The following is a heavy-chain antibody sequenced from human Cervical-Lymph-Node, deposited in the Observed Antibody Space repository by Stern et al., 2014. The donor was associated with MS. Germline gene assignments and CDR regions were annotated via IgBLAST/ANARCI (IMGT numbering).Heavy chain of an antibody. CDR3: ARSFYDYESAALGPFAY. CDR2: IGWDDDK. Sequence: QVTLRESGPALVKPTQALTLTCTFSGFSLSTSGMRVSWIRQPPGKALEWLARIGWDDDKFYSTSLKARLTISKDTSKNQVVFTMTNMDPVDTATYYCARSFYDYESAALGPFAYWGQGTLVTVSS. J-gene: IGHJ4*02. CDR1: GFSLSTSGMR. V-gene: IGHV2-70*04. D-gene: IGHD3-22*01.